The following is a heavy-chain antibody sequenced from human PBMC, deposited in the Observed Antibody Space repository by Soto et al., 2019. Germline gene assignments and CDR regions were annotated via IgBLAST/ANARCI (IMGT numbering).Heavy chain of an antibody. CDR1: GGSISSGGYY. V-gene: IGHV4-31*03. CDR2: IYYSGST. Sequence: KSSETLSLTCTVSGGSISSGGYYWSWIRQHPGKGLEWIGYIYYSGSTNYNPSLKSRVTISVDTSKNQFSLKLSSVTAADTAVYYCARDKYCSGGSCRKNWFDPWGQGTLVTVSS. CDR3: ARDKYCSGGSCRKNWFDP. J-gene: IGHJ5*02. D-gene: IGHD2-15*01.